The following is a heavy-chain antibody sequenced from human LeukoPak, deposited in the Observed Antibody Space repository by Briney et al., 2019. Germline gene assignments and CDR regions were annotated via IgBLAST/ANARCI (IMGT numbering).Heavy chain of an antibody. V-gene: IGHV4-34*01. J-gene: IGHJ3*02. Sequence: SETLSLTCAVYGGSFSGYYWSWIRQPPGKGLEWIGEINHSGSTYYNPSLKSRVTISVDRSKNQFSLKLSSVTAADTAVYYCARDLGGPTDIWGQGTMVTVSS. CDR3: ARDLGGPTDI. CDR1: GGSFSGYY. CDR2: INHSGST.